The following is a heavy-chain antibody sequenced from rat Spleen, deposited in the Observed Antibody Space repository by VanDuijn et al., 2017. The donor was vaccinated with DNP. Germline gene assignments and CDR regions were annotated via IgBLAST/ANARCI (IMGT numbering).Heavy chain of an antibody. CDR1: GFTFSYYW. Sequence: EVQLVESGGGLVQPGRSLKLSCAASGFTFSYYWMTWIRQVPGKGLEWIASITSGAGTTYYGDSVKGRFTISRDNAKSALYLQMDSLRSEDTATYYCATSSYYGYDYGFGYWGQGTLVTVSS. D-gene: IGHD1-7*01. V-gene: IGHV5S23*01. CDR3: ATSSYYGYDYGFGY. J-gene: IGHJ3*01. CDR2: ITSGAGTT.